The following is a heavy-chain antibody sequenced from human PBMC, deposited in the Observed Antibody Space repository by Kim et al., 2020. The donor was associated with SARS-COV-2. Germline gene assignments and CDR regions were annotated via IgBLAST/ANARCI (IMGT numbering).Heavy chain of an antibody. V-gene: IGHV3-74*01. J-gene: IGHJ6*02. Sequence: GGSLRLSCAASGFTFSSYWMHWVRQAPGKGLVWVSRINSDGSSTSYADSVKGRFTISRDNANNTLYLQMNSLRAEDTAVYYCARWIRPLWFGELPYYYYGMDVWGQGTTVTVSS. CDR2: INSDGSST. CDR3: ARWIRPLWFGELPYYYYGMDV. CDR1: GFTFSSYW. D-gene: IGHD3-10*01.